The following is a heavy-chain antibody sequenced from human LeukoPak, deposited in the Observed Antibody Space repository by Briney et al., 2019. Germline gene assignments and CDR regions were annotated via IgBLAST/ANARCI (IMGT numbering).Heavy chain of an antibody. V-gene: IGHV3-30*04. Sequence: GRSLRLSCAASGFTFSSYAMHWVRQAQGKVLEWVAVISYDGSNKYYADSVKGRFTISRDNSKNTLYLQMNSLRAEDTAVYYCARDRGSFDPWGQGTLVTVSS. J-gene: IGHJ5*02. CDR2: ISYDGSNK. CDR3: ARDRGSFDP. D-gene: IGHD3-10*01. CDR1: GFTFSSYA.